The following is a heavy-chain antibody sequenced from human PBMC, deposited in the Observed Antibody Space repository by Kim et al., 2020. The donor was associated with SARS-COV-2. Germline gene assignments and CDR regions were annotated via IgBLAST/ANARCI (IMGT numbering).Heavy chain of an antibody. D-gene: IGHD3-10*01. Sequence: GGSLRLSCAASGFTFSSYAIHWVRQAPGKGLEWVAVISYDGSNKYYADSVKGRFTISRDNSKNTLYLQMNSLRAADTAVYYCARSGSGSYFNWFDPWGQG. J-gene: IGHJ5*02. CDR3: ARSGSGSYFNWFDP. V-gene: IGHV3-30-3*01. CDR1: GFTFSSYA. CDR2: ISYDGSNK.